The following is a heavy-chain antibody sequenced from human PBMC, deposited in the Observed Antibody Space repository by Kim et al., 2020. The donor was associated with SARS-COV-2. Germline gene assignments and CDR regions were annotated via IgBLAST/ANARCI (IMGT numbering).Heavy chain of an antibody. Sequence: ASVKVSCKASGYTFTSYAMNWVRQAPGQGLEWMGWINTNTGNPTYAQGFTGRFVFSLDTSVSTAYLQISSLKAEDTAVYYCARKEGPGIAVVGAFDIWGQGTMVTVSS. J-gene: IGHJ3*02. V-gene: IGHV7-4-1*02. D-gene: IGHD6-19*01. CDR3: ARKEGPGIAVVGAFDI. CDR1: GYTFTSYA. CDR2: INTNTGNP.